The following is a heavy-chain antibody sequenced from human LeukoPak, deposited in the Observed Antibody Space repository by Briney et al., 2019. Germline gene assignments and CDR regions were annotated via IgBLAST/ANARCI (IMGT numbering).Heavy chain of an antibody. CDR1: GGSTSSSSYY. CDR2: IYYSGST. CDR3: ARRSPSIAVAQGGFDY. D-gene: IGHD6-19*01. Sequence: PSETLSLACTVSGGSTSSSSYYWGWIRQPPGKGLEWIGSIYYSGSTYYNPSLKSRVTISVDTSKNQFSLKLSSVTAADTAVYYCARRSPSIAVAQGGFDYWGQGTLVTVSS. J-gene: IGHJ4*02. V-gene: IGHV4-39*01.